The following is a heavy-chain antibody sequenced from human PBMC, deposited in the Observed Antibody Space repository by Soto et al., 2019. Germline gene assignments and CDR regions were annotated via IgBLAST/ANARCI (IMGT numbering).Heavy chain of an antibody. D-gene: IGHD2-15*01. V-gene: IGHV3-48*03. J-gene: IGHJ4*02. CDR2: ISSSGSTI. CDR3: ARALYSLDY. CDR1: GFTFSSYE. Sequence: SGGSLRLSCAASGFTFSSYEMNWVRQAPGKGLEWVSYISSSGSTIYYADSVKGRFTISRDNAKNSLYLQMNSLRAEDTAVYYCARALYSLDYWGQGTLVTVSS.